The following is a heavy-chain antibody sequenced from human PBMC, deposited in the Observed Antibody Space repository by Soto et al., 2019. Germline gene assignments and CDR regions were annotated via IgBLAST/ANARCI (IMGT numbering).Heavy chain of an antibody. D-gene: IGHD2-21*02. V-gene: IGHV4-59*01. Sequence: SETLSLTGTVSGGSISSYYWSWIRQPPWKGLEWIGYIYYSGSTNYNPSLKSRVTISVDTSKNQFSLKLSSVTAADTAVYYCARDRVAYCGGDCYLRYFDYWGQGTLVTVSS. CDR2: IYYSGST. CDR3: ARDRVAYCGGDCYLRYFDY. J-gene: IGHJ4*02. CDR1: GGSISSYY.